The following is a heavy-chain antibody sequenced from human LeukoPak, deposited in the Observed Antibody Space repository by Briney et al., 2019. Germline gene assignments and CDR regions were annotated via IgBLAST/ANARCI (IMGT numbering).Heavy chain of an antibody. J-gene: IGHJ4*02. CDR2: IYYSGST. CDR3: ARRDDSSGYHKIFDY. V-gene: IGHV4-39*01. Sequence: SQTLSLTCTVSGGSISSSSYYWGWIRQPPGKGLEWIGSIYYSGSTYYNPSLKSRVTISVDTSKNQFSLKLSSVTAADTAVYYCARRDDSSGYHKIFDYWGPGTLVTVSS. D-gene: IGHD3-22*01. CDR1: GGSISSSSYY.